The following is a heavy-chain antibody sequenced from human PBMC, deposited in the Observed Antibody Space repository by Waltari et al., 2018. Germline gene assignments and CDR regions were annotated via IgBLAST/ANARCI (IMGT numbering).Heavy chain of an antibody. D-gene: IGHD3-3*01. V-gene: IGHV3-48*04. CDR2: ISSSSSTI. CDR1: GFPFDDYA. CDR3: ARDTYDDSDAFDI. J-gene: IGHJ3*02. Sequence: EVQLVESGGGLVQHGRSLRLSCAASGFPFDDYAMHWVRQAPGKCLEWVSYISSSSSTIYYADSVKGRFTISRDNAKNSLYLQMNSLRAEDTAVYYCARDTYDDSDAFDIWGQGTMVTVSS.